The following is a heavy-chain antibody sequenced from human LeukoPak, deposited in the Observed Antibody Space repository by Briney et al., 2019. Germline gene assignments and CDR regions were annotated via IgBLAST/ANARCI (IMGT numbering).Heavy chain of an antibody. Sequence: SETLSLTCTVSGGSINSYYWSWIRQPPGRGLESIGYIHYTGSTNYNPSLKSRVTISVDTSKNQFSLKLSSVTAADTAIYYCARGGYYGSGNDFRFDPWGQGTLVTVSS. V-gene: IGHV4-59*01. CDR1: GGSINSYY. J-gene: IGHJ5*02. D-gene: IGHD3-10*01. CDR2: IHYTGST. CDR3: ARGGYYGSGNDFRFDP.